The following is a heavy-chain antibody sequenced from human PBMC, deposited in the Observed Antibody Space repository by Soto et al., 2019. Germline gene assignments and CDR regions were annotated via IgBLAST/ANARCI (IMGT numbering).Heavy chain of an antibody. CDR1: GFTFSNYA. Sequence: QVQLVESGGGVVQPGRSLRLSCAASGFTFSNYAMHWVRQAPGKGLEWVAIISDDGTKKFYADSVKGRFTISRDNSKNTLYVQLNSLRTEDTAVYFCAPHDFDYWGQGTLVTVSS. CDR2: ISDDGTKK. V-gene: IGHV3-30*04. J-gene: IGHJ4*02. CDR3: APHDFDY.